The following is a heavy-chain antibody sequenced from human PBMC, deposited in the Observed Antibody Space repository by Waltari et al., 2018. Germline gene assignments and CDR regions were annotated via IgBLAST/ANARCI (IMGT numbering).Heavy chain of an antibody. V-gene: IGHV3-23*03. J-gene: IGHJ6*03. CDR3: ARDSLAPYYMDV. CDR1: GFTFSSYA. CDR2: IYSGGST. Sequence: EVQLLESGGGLVQPGGSLRLSCAASGFTFSSYAMSWVRQAPGKGLELVSVIYSGGSTYYADSVKGRFTISRDNSKNTLYLQMNSLRAEDTAVYYCARDSLAPYYMDVWGKGTTVTVSS.